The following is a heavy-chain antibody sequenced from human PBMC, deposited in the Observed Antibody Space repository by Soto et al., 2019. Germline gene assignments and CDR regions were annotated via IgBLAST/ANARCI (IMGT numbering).Heavy chain of an antibody. CDR2: INHSGST. J-gene: IGHJ5*02. D-gene: IGHD6-13*01. Sequence: QVQLQQWGAGLLKPSETLSLTCAVYGGSFSGYYWSWIRQPPGKGLEWIGEINHSGSTNYNPSLKSRVPRSVDTSKDQFSLKLSSVTAADTAVYYCARVGSSSWYRGWFDPWGQGTLVTVSS. CDR3: ARVGSSSWYRGWFDP. V-gene: IGHV4-34*01. CDR1: GGSFSGYY.